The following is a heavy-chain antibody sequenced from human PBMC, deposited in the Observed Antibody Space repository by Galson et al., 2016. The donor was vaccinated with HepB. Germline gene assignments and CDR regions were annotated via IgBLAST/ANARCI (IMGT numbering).Heavy chain of an antibody. V-gene: IGHV3-33*06. J-gene: IGHJ6*02. CDR1: GFAFSTFG. CDR2: IWYDGNNK. D-gene: IGHD2-2*01. Sequence: SLRPSCAASGFAFSTFGMHWVRQAPGKGLEWLAVIWYDGNNKYYLNSVKGRFTISRGNSKNMLYLQLSSLRVEDTAVYYCAKGLAYCSGTSCLSYSDSPGGGMDVWGQGTTVTVSS. CDR3: AKGLAYCSGTSCLSYSDSPGGGMDV.